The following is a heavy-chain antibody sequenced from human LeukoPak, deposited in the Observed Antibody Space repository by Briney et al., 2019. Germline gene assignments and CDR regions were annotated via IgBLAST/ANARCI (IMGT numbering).Heavy chain of an antibody. CDR2: IYYSGST. V-gene: IGHV4-59*01. J-gene: IGHJ5*02. Sequence: SETLSLTCTVSGGSISSYYWRWIRQPPGKGLEWIGYIYYSGSTNYNPSLKSRVTISVDTSKNQFSLKLSSVTAADTAVYYCARAGVITIFGVVSKTYNWFDPWGQGTLVTVSS. CDR3: ARAGVITIFGVVSKTYNWFDP. D-gene: IGHD3-3*01. CDR1: GGSISSYY.